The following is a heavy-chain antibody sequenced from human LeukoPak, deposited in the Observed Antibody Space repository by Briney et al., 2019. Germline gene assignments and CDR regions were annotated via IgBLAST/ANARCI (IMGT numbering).Heavy chain of an antibody. V-gene: IGHV3-23*01. CDR3: AKGNDFWSGYTYYYYGMDV. CDR2: ISGSGGST. Sequence: GGSLRLSCAASGFTFSSYAMSWVRQAPGKGLEWVSAISGSGGSTYYADSVKGRFTISRDNSKNTLYLQMNSLRAEVTAVYYCAKGNDFWSGYTYYYYGMDVWGQGTTVTVSS. J-gene: IGHJ6*02. CDR1: GFTFSSYA. D-gene: IGHD3-3*01.